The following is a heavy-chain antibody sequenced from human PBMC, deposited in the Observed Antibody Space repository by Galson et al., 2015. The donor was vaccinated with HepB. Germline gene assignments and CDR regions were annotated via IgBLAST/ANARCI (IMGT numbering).Heavy chain of an antibody. V-gene: IGHV3-21*01. J-gene: IGHJ6*02. CDR1: GFTFSSYS. CDR2: ISSSSSYI. CDR3: ARDLGGSGSYYDYYYYYGMDV. D-gene: IGHD3-10*01. Sequence: SLRLSCAASGFTFSSYSMNWVRQAPGKGLEWVSSISSSSSYIYYADSVKGRFTISRDNAKNSLYLQMNSLRAEDTAVYYCARDLGGSGSYYDYYYYYGMDVWGQGTTVTVSS.